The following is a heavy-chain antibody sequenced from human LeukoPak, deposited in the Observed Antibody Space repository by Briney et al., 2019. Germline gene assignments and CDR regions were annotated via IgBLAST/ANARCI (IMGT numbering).Heavy chain of an antibody. V-gene: IGHV3-48*03. D-gene: IGHD3-10*01. J-gene: IGHJ4*02. Sequence: GGSLRLSCAASGFTFSSYEMNWVRQAPGKGLEWVSYISSGGSIIFYADSVKGRFTISRDNAKNSLYLQMNSLRAEDTAVYYCARGGRGVPFDYWGQGTLVTVSS. CDR2: ISSGGSII. CDR1: GFTFSSYE. CDR3: ARGGRGVPFDY.